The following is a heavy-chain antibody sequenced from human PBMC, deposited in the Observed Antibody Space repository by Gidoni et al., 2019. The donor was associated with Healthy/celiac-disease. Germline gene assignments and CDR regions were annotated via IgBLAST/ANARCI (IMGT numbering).Heavy chain of an antibody. CDR2: ISYDGSNK. J-gene: IGHJ6*02. CDR1: GYTFRSYG. D-gene: IGHD3-22*01. Sequence: QVQLVESGGGVVQPGRSLRLSCAASGYTFRSYGMHGVRQAPGKGLEWVAVISYDGSNKYYADSVKCRFTISRDNSKNTLYRQMNSLRAEDTAVYYCARDPSLYYYDSSGYGNYYYYYGMDVWGQGTTVTVSS. CDR3: ARDPSLYYYDSSGYGNYYYYYGMDV. V-gene: IGHV3-30*03.